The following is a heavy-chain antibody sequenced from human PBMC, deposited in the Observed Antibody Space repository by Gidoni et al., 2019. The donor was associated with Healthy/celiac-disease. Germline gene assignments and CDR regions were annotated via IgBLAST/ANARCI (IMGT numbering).Heavy chain of an antibody. J-gene: IGHJ6*02. V-gene: IGHV3-23*01. Sequence: EVPLLESGGGLVQPGGSLRLSCAASGFTFSSYAMSWVRQAPEKGLEWVSAISGSGGSTYYADSVKGRFTISRDNSKNTLYLQMNSLRAEDTAVYYCAKGGVRGVIYYYYGMDVWGQGTTVTVSS. CDR3: AKGGVRGVIYYYYGMDV. CDR2: ISGSGGST. CDR1: GFTFSSYA. D-gene: IGHD3-10*01.